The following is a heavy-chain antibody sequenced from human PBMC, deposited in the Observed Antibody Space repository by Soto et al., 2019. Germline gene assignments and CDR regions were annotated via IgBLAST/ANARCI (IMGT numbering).Heavy chain of an antibody. J-gene: IGHJ4*02. D-gene: IGHD3-3*01. Sequence: SVKVSCKASGGSFGNSAINWVRQTPGQGLEWLGGLIPVYRTLNYAQKFQGRVTITADESTGTAYMTLSSLASDDTAVYYCATGVIWIGYFTVDSWGQGTRVTVSS. V-gene: IGHV1-69*13. CDR1: GGSFGNSA. CDR2: LIPVYRTL. CDR3: ATGVIWIGYFTVDS.